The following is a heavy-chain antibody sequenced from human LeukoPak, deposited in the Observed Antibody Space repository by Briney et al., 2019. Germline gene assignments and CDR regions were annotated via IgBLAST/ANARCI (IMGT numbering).Heavy chain of an antibody. CDR3: ARWYFWSGYFLRYFDL. D-gene: IGHD3-3*01. Sequence: GGSLRLSCAASGFTFSSYSMNWVRQGPGKGLEWVSVIYSGGSTDYADSVKGRFTISRDNSKNTLYLQMNSLRAEDTAVYYCARWYFWSGYFLRYFDLWGRGTLVTVSS. CDR2: IYSGGST. J-gene: IGHJ2*01. CDR1: GFTFSSYS. V-gene: IGHV3-53*01.